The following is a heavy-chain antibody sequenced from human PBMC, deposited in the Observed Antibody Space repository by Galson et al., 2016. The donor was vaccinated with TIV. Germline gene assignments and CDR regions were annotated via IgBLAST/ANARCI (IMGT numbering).Heavy chain of an antibody. D-gene: IGHD3-22*01. V-gene: IGHV3-9*01. CDR1: GFTFDDYA. CDR2: MSPNGDDI. CDR3: AKSGDSRSIDS. Sequence: SLRLSCAASGFTFDDYAMHWVRQVPGKGLEWVSGMSPNGDDIGYADSVKGRFIISRDNAQSSLYLQMNSLGAEDTALYYCAKSGDSRSIDSWGQGTLVIVSS. J-gene: IGHJ4*02.